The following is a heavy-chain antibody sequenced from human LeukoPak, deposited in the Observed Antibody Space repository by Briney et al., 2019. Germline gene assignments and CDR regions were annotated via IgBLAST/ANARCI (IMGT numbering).Heavy chain of an antibody. V-gene: IGHV1-46*04. CDR2: IIPLLGIT. Sequence: GASVKVSCKASGYTFTGYYMHWVRQAPGQGLEWVARIIPLLGITNHAQKLQGRVTVTADTSTNTVYMELSSLRPDDTAVYYCARARSRITFGGIRHAFDIWGQGTLVTVSS. CDR3: ARARSRITFGGIRHAFDI. D-gene: IGHD3-16*01. CDR1: GYTFTGYY. J-gene: IGHJ3*02.